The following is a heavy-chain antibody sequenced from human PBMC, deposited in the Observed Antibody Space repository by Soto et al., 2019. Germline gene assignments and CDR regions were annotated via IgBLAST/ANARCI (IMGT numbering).Heavy chain of an antibody. J-gene: IGHJ4*02. CDR3: ARDSNYFH. V-gene: IGHV1-3*01. Sequence: TFINYAMHWVRQAPGQGLEWMGWINAGNGNTKYSQKFQGRVTITRDTSASTAYMELSSLRSEDTAVYYCARDSNYFHWGQGTLVTVSS. CDR1: TFINYA. CDR2: INAGNGNT. D-gene: IGHD4-4*01.